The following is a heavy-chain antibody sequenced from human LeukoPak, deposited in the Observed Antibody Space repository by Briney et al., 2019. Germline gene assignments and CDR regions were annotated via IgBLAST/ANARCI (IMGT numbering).Heavy chain of an antibody. CDR2: INPNNGGT. CDR1: GYTFTGYY. D-gene: IGHD1-7*01. V-gene: IGHV1-2*02. J-gene: IGHJ5*02. Sequence: GASVKVSCKASGYTFTGYYMHWVRQAPGQGLEWMGWINPNNGGTNYAQKFQGRVTMTRDTSISTAYMELGRLRSDDTAVYYCARVSPATGTAKAGWFDPWGQGTLVTVSS. CDR3: ARVSPATGTAKAGWFDP.